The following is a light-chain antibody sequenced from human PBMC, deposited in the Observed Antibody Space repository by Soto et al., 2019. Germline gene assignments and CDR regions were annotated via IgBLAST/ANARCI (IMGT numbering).Light chain of an antibody. CDR3: SSYGGSNTLV. V-gene: IGLV2-14*03. J-gene: IGLJ3*02. CDR2: DVR. Sequence: QSVLTQPASVSGSPGQSITISCTGTGSVIGAYNYVSWYQQHPGKAPKLLIFDVRNRPPGVSSRFSGSKSGNTASLTISGLQAEDEADYYCSSYGGSNTLVFGGGTKVTVL. CDR1: GSVIGAYNY.